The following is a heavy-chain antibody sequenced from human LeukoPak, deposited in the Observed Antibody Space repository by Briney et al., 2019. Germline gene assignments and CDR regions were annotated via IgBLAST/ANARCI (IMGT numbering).Heavy chain of an antibody. CDR1: GGTFSSYA. CDR2: IIPIFGTA. D-gene: IGHD2-2*03. J-gene: IGHJ4*02. CDR3: AREDGHCSSTSCLYYFDY. V-gene: IGHV1-69*01. Sequence: ASVKVSCKASGGTFSSYAISWVRQAPGQGLEWIGGIIPIFGTANYAQKFQGRVTITADESTSTAYMELSSLRSEDTAVYYCAREDGHCSSTSCLYYFDYWGQGTLVTVSS.